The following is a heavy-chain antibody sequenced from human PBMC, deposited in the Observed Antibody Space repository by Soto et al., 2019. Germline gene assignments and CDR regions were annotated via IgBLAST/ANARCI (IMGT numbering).Heavy chain of an antibody. CDR2: MSYSGST. Sequence: TSETLSLTCTVSGGSISSDDYYWSWIRQPPGKGLEWIGFMSYSGSTSYNASLKSRVTISVDTSKNQFSLNLSSVTAADTAVYYCARHHGSSWSHTGHWFDPWGQGTLVTVSS. D-gene: IGHD6-13*01. CDR1: GGSISSDDYY. CDR3: ARHHGSSWSHTGHWFDP. J-gene: IGHJ5*02. V-gene: IGHV4-30-4*01.